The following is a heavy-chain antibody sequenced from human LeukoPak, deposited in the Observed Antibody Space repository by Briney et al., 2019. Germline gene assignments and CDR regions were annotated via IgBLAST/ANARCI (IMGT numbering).Heavy chain of an antibody. CDR1: GYTFTGYY. D-gene: IGHD6-19*01. Sequence: ASVKVSCKASGYTFTGYYMHWVRQAPGQGLEWMGWINPNSGGTNYAQKFQGRVTMTRDTSISTAYMELSRPRSDDTAVYYCERAVAGTTETDDYWGQGTLVTVSS. CDR3: ERAVAGTTETDDY. CDR2: INPNSGGT. J-gene: IGHJ4*02. V-gene: IGHV1-2*02.